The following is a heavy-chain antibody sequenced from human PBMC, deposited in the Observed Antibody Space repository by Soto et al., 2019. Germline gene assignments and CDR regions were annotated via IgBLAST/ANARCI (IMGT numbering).Heavy chain of an antibody. CDR2: IIPIHGIA. J-gene: IGHJ4*02. Sequence: QVQLVQSGAEVQKPGSSVKVSCKASGGTFSSYTISWVRQAPGQGLEWMGRIIPIHGIANYAQKFQGRVTITADKSTSTAYMELSSLRSEDTAVYYCASCGGYGRDDDYWGQGTLVTVSS. V-gene: IGHV1-69*02. CDR3: ASCGGYGRDDDY. CDR1: GGTFSSYT. D-gene: IGHD5-12*01.